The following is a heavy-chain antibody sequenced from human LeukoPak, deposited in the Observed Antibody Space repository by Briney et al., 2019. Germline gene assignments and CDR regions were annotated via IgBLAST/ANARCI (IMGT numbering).Heavy chain of an antibody. J-gene: IGHJ4*02. CDR2: INPNSGGT. D-gene: IGHD3-10*01. V-gene: IGHV1-2*02. Sequence: RASVKVSCKASGYTFTGYYMHWVRQAPGQGLEWMGWINPNSGGTNYAQKFQGRVTTTRDTSISTAYMELSRLRSDDTAVYYCAVRWFGELYPYYWGQGTLVTVSS. CDR1: GYTFTGYY. CDR3: AVRWFGELYPYY.